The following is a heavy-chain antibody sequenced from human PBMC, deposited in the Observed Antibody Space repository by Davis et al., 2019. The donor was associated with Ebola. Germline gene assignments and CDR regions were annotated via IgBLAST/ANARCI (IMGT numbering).Heavy chain of an antibody. J-gene: IGHJ6*02. V-gene: IGHV1-8*02. CDR3: ASSMIGSGGSRARRRYYYYGMDV. D-gene: IGHD2-15*01. CDR1: GYTFTSYY. Sequence: ASMKVSCKASGYTFTSYYMHWVRQATGQGLEWMGWMNPNSGNTGYAQKFQGRVTMTRNTSISTAYMELSSLRSEDTAVYYCASSMIGSGGSRARRRYYYYGMDVWGQGTTVTVSS. CDR2: MNPNSGNT.